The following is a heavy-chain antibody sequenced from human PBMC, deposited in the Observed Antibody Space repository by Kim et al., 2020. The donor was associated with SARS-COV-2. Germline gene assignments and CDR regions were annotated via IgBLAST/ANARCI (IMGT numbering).Heavy chain of an antibody. Sequence: SVKVSCKASGGTFSSYAISWVRQAPGQGLEWMGGIIPIFGTANYAQKFQGRVTITADESTSTAYMELSSLRSEDTAVYYCASENLAAAGPFDYWGQGTLVTVSS. V-gene: IGHV1-69*13. CDR3: ASENLAAAGPFDY. D-gene: IGHD6-13*01. CDR1: GGTFSSYA. J-gene: IGHJ4*02. CDR2: IIPIFGTA.